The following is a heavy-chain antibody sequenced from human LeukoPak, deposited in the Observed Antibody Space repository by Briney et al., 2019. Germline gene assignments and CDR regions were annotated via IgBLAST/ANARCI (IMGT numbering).Heavy chain of an antibody. D-gene: IGHD6-6*01. CDR3: ARVGGGAARPFHY. CDR2: IYSGGST. V-gene: IGHV3-66*01. CDR1: GFTVSSNY. Sequence: GGSLRLSCAASGFTVSSNYMSWVRQAPGKGLEWVSVIYSGGSTYYADSVKGRFTISRDNSKNTLYLQMNSLRAEDTAVYYCARVGGGAARPFHYWGQGTLVTVSS. J-gene: IGHJ4*02.